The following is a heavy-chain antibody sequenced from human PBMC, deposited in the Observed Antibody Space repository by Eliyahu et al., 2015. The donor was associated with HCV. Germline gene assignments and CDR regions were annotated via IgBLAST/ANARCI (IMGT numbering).Heavy chain of an antibody. J-gene: IGHJ6*03. CDR2: IYWDDDK. Sequence: QITLRESGPTLVKPTQTLTLTCTFSGFSLSTSDVGVGWIRQPPGKALEWLGFIYWDDDKRFRPNPKSRLTITKDTSKNQVVLTMTNMDPVDTGTYFCVHRVIRGDYMDVWGKGTTVTVSS. CDR1: GFSLSTSDVG. D-gene: IGHD3-10*01. CDR3: VHRVIRGDYMDV. V-gene: IGHV2-5*05.